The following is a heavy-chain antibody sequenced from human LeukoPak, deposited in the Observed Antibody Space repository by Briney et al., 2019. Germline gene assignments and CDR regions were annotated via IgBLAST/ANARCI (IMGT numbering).Heavy chain of an antibody. D-gene: IGHD4-23*01. CDR2: ISTYNGNT. CDR3: ARDDYGGNSGLFDN. V-gene: IGHV1-18*01. CDR1: GGTFGSYA. Sequence: ASVKVSCKASGGTFGSYAISWVRQAPGQGLEWMGWISTYNGNTKYAQKVQDRVTMTTDTSTNTAYMELRSLKSDDTAVYYCARDDYGGNSGLFDNWGQGTLVTVSS. J-gene: IGHJ4*02.